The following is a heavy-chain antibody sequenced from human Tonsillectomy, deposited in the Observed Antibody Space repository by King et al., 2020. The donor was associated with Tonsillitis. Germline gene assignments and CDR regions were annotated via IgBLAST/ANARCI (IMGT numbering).Heavy chain of an antibody. D-gene: IGHD3-22*01. Sequence: VQLQQWGAGPLKPSETLSLTCAVYGGSFSGYYWSWIRQPPGKGLEWIGEINHSGSTNYNPSLKSRVTISIDTSKNQFSLKLSSVTAADTAVYYCARGGLYDSSGYYYSGMDVWGQGTTVTVSS. CDR3: ARGGLYDSSGYYYSGMDV. CDR2: INHSGST. J-gene: IGHJ6*02. CDR1: GGSFSGYY. V-gene: IGHV4-34*01.